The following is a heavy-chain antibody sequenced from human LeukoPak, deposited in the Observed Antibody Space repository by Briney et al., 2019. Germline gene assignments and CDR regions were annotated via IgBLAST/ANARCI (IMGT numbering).Heavy chain of an antibody. J-gene: IGHJ4*02. D-gene: IGHD4/OR15-4a*01. CDR3: AKESGALGAPLYDY. V-gene: IGHV3-23*01. CDR2: ISDNGGGT. Sequence: PGGSLRLSCAASGFTFSSNYMSWVRQAPGKGLEWVSGISDNGGGTYYADSVKGRFTISRDNSKNMLYLQMNSLRAEDTAVYYCAKESGALGAPLYDYWGQGILVTGSS. CDR1: GFTFSSNY.